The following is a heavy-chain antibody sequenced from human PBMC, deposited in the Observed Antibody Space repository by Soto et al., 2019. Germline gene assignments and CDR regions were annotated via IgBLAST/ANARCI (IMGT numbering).Heavy chain of an antibody. CDR1: GLTFSIYA. D-gene: IGHD4-17*01. CDR2: ISGSGGST. V-gene: IGHV3-23*01. CDR3: ARRTVGWYFDL. J-gene: IGHJ2*01. Sequence: EVQLLESGGGLVQPGGSLRLSCAASGLTFSIYAMNWVRQAPGKGLEWVSVISGSGGSTYYADSVKGRFTISRDNSKNTLYLQMNSLRAEDTAVYYCARRTVGWYFDLWGRGTLVTVSS.